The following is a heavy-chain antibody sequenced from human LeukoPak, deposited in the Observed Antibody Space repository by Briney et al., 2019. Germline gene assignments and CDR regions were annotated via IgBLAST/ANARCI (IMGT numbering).Heavy chain of an antibody. J-gene: IGHJ5*02. D-gene: IGHD2-15*01. Sequence: PSETLSLTCAVYGGSFSGYYWSWIRQPPGKGLEWIGEINHSGSTNYNPSLKSRVTISVDTSKNQFSLKLSSVTAADTAVYYCARGGLTRYCSGGSCYSYNWFDPWGQGTLVTVSS. CDR1: GGSFSGYY. V-gene: IGHV4-34*01. CDR3: ARGGLTRYCSGGSCYSYNWFDP. CDR2: INHSGST.